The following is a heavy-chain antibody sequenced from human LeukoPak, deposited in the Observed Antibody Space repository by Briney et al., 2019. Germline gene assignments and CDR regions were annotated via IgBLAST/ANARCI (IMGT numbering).Heavy chain of an antibody. J-gene: IGHJ3*02. CDR1: GFTFSSYG. CDR2: FGGGGGST. CDR3: ARDRNYYDSSGRKKRDAFDI. D-gene: IGHD3-22*01. V-gene: IGHV3-23*01. Sequence: PGGSLRLSCAASGFTFSSYGMSWVRQAPGKGLEWVSSFGGGGGSTYYADSVKGRFTISRDNSKNTLYLQMNSLRAEDTAVYYCARDRNYYDSSGRKKRDAFDIWGQGTMVTVSS.